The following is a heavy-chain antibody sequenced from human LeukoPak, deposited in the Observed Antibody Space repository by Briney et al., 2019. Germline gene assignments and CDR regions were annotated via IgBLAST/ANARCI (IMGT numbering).Heavy chain of an antibody. D-gene: IGHD3-10*01. CDR3: ARETPDYYGSGSYSSNWFDP. Sequence: SETLSLTCTVSGGSISTYYWSWIRQPPGKGLEWIGYIYYSGSTNKNPSLKSRVTISVDTSKNQFSLKLSSVTAADTAVYYCARETPDYYGSGSYSSNWFDPWGQGTLVTVSS. CDR2: IYYSGST. J-gene: IGHJ5*02. CDR1: GGSISTYY. V-gene: IGHV4-59*01.